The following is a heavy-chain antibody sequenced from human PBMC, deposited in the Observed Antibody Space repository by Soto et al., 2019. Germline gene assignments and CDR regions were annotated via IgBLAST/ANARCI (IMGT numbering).Heavy chain of an antibody. CDR2: IWYDGSNK. J-gene: IGHJ3*02. CDR1: GFTFSSYG. D-gene: IGHD1-20*01. CDR3: ARSRAGITGTDAFDI. Sequence: GGSLRLSCAASGFTFSSYGMHWVRQAPGKGLEWVAVIWYDGSNKYYADSVKGRFTISRDNSKNTLYLQMNSLRAEDTDVYYCARSRAGITGTDAFDIWGQGTMVTVSS. V-gene: IGHV3-33*08.